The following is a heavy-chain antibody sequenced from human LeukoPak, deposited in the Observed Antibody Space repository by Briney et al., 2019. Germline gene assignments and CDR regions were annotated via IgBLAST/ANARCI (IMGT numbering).Heavy chain of an antibody. CDR3: AKAFRIVGASYYYYGMDV. D-gene: IGHD1-26*01. V-gene: IGHV3-30*18. CDR2: ISYDGSNK. J-gene: IGHJ6*02. Sequence: GGSLRLSCAASGFTFSSYGMHWVRQAPGKGLEWVAVISYDGSNKYYADSVKGRFTISRDNSKNTLYLQMNSLRAEDTAVYYCAKAFRIVGASYYYYGMDVWGQGTTVTVSS. CDR1: GFTFSSYG.